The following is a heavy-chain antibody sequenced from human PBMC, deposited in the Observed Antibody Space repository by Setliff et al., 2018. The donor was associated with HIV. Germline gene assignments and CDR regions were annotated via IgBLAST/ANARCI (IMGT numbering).Heavy chain of an antibody. CDR3: GGNGYYSIDY. CDR2: IYHSGST. D-gene: IGHD3-22*01. CDR1: GGSISSRNW. V-gene: IGHV4-4*02. Sequence: PSETLSLTCAVSGGSISSRNWWSWVRQPPGKGLEWIGEIYHSGSTNYNPSLKSRVTISVDKSKNQFSLKLISVTAADTAVYYCGGNGYYSIDYWGQGTLVTVSS. J-gene: IGHJ4*02.